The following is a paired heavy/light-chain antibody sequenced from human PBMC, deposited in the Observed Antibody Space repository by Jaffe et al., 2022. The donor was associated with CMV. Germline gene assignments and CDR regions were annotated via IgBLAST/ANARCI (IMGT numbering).Light chain of an antibody. J-gene: IGKJ4*01. CDR3: QQSYSTPLLT. CDR2: AAS. CDR1: QSISSY. V-gene: IGKV1-39*01. Sequence: DIQMTQSPSSLSASVGDRVTITCRASQSISSYLNWYQQKPGKAPKLLIYAASSLQSGVPSRFSGSGSGTDFTLTISSLQPEDFATYYCQQSYSTPLLTFGGGTKVEIK.
Heavy chain of an antibody. J-gene: IGHJ6*02. D-gene: IGHD3-3*01. CDR1: GFTVSSNY. Sequence: EVQLVESGGGLIQPGGSLRLSCAASGFTVSSNYMSWVRQAPGKGLEWVSVIYSGGSTYYADSVKGRFTISRDNSKNTLYLQMNSLRAEDTAVYYCARVSLRADDFWSGYYREIYGMDVWGQGTTVTVSS. V-gene: IGHV3-53*01. CDR2: IYSGGST. CDR3: ARVSLRADDFWSGYYREIYGMDV.